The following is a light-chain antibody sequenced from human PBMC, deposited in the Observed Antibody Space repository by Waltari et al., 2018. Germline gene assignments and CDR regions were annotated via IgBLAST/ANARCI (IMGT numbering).Light chain of an antibody. CDR3: QHYVRLPAT. J-gene: IGKJ1*01. V-gene: IGKV3-20*01. CDR1: QSVGGT. Sequence: EIVLKQSPGTLSLSPGERATLSCRSSQSVGGTLAWSQQKPGQAHRLLIYGASISAPGTADRFSGTGSGTDFSLTSSRMEPEDLAVYYCQHYVRLPATFGQGTKVEIK. CDR2: GAS.